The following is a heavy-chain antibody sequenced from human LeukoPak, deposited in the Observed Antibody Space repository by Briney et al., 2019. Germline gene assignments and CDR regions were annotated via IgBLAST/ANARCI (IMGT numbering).Heavy chain of an antibody. CDR3: ARHAESGYDRFDH. CDR1: GGSISSYY. Sequence: SETLSLTCSVSGGSISSYYWSWIRQPPGKGLDWIGYIYYSGNINYKSSLKSRVTISGDTSKNQFSLKLSSVTAADTAVYYCARHAESGYDRFDHWGQGTLVTVFS. V-gene: IGHV4-59*08. J-gene: IGHJ4*02. D-gene: IGHD5-12*01. CDR2: IYYSGNI.